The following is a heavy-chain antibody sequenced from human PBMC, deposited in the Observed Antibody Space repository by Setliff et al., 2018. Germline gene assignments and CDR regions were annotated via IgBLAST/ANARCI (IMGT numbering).Heavy chain of an antibody. CDR3: SRLVRYCTTTTCQTLSGGEH. CDR1: GYTFTNYG. CDR2: INNYSFKT. Sequence: GASVKVSCKTSGYTFTNYGITWVRQAPGQGLEWMGWINNYSFKTNYPQKFLGRVTVTTDTSTGTAYMELGSLTSDDTAIYYCSRLVRYCTTTTCQTLSGGEHWGPGTLVTVS. J-gene: IGHJ1*01. D-gene: IGHD2-8*01. V-gene: IGHV1-18*01.